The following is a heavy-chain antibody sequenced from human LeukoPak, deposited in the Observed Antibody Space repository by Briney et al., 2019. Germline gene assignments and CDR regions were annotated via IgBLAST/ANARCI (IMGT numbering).Heavy chain of an antibody. CDR3: AKDGNTYYYDSSGYYLGY. V-gene: IGHV3-23*01. D-gene: IGHD3-22*01. CDR2: IGISGGST. Sequence: GGSLRLSCAASGFSFSSHAMCWVRQAPGKGLEWVSSIGISGGSTYYADSVQGRFTISRDNSKNTLYLQMNSLIAEDTAVYYCAKDGNTYYYDSSGYYLGYWGQGTLVTVSS. CDR1: GFSFSSHA. J-gene: IGHJ4*02.